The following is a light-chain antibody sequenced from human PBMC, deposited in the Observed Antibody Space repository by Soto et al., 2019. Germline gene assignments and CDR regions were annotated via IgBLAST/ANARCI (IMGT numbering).Light chain of an antibody. J-gene: IGLJ1*01. V-gene: IGLV2-23*01. CDR3: CSYAGSSTYV. CDR2: EGS. Sequence: QSVLAQPASVSGSPGKSITLPCTGSNSDDGNYNLVSWYQQHPGEAPKLMIYEGSKRPSGVSNRFSGSKSGNTASLTISGLQAEDEADYFCCSYAGSSTYVCGTGTKVTVL. CDR1: NSDDGNYNL.